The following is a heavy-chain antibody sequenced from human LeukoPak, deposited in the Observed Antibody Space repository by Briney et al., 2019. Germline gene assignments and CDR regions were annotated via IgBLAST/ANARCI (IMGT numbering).Heavy chain of an antibody. V-gene: IGHV4-39*01. CDR3: ARLSAAGTISVDS. D-gene: IGHD6-13*01. J-gene: IGHJ4*02. Sequence: PSETLSLTRTLSGASINSSSYYWGWIRQPPGKGLEWIGNIYYTGSTYYNPSLKSRVTISVDRSKNQFSLKLSSVTAADTAVYYCARLSAAGTISVDSWGQGTLVTVSS. CDR2: IYYTGST. CDR1: GASINSSSYY.